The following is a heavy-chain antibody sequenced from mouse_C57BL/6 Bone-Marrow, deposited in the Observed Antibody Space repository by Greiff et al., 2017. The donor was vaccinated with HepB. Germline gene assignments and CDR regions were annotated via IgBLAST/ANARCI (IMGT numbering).Heavy chain of an antibody. Sequence: QVQLKQPGTELVKPGASVKLSCKASGYTFTSYWMHWVKQRPGQGLEWIGNINPSNGGTNYNEKFKSKATLTVDKSSSTAYMQLSSLTSEDSAVYYCARSVYSNYGYFDYWGQGTTLTVSS. CDR2: INPSNGGT. D-gene: IGHD2-5*01. CDR1: GYTFTSYW. CDR3: ARSVYSNYGYFDY. J-gene: IGHJ2*01. V-gene: IGHV1-53*01.